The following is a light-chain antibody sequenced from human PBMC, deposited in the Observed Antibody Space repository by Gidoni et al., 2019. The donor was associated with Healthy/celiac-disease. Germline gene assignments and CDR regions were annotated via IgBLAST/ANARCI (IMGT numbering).Light chain of an antibody. V-gene: IGKV1-39*01. CDR3: QQSYSTPRT. Sequence: DIQMTQSPSSLSASVGDRVTITCRASQNISSYLNWYQQKPGKAPKLLIYAASSLQSGVPSRFSGSGSGTDFTLTISSLQPEDFATYYCQQSYSTPRTCGQGTKVEIK. J-gene: IGKJ1*01. CDR1: QNISSY. CDR2: AAS.